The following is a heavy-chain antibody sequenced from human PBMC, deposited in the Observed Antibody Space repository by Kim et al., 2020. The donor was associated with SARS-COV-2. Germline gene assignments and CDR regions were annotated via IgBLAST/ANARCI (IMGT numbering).Heavy chain of an antibody. V-gene: IGHV4-39*07. D-gene: IGHD3-22*01. CDR3: ARATLYLTMIVT. J-gene: IGHJ4*02. CDR1: GGSISSSSYY. Sequence: SETLSLTCTVSGGSISSSSYYWGWIRQPPGKGLEWIGSIYYSGSTYYNPSLKSRVTISVDTSKNQLSLKLSSVTAADTAVSYCARATLYLTMIVTWGQGTLVTVSS. CDR2: IYYSGST.